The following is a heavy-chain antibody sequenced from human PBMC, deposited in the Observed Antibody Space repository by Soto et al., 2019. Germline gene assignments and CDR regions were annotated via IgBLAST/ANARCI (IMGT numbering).Heavy chain of an antibody. V-gene: IGHV1-8*01. D-gene: IGHD3-3*01. Sequence: ASVKVSFKASGYTFTSYDINWVRQATGQGLEWMGWMNPNSGNTGYAQKFQGRVTMTRNTSISTAYMELSSLRSEDTAVYYCARGRRITIFGVVIIPYYYGMDVWGQGTTVTVSS. J-gene: IGHJ6*02. CDR1: GYTFTSYD. CDR2: MNPNSGNT. CDR3: ARGRRITIFGVVIIPYYYGMDV.